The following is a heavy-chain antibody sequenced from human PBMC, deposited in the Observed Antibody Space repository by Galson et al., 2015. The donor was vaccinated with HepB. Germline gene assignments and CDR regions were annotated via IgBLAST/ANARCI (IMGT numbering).Heavy chain of an antibody. CDR2: ISWNSGSI. CDR1: GFTFDDYA. Sequence: SLRLSCAASGFTFDDYAMHWVRQAPGKGLEWVSGISWNSGSIGYADSVKGRFTISRDNAKNSLYLQMNSLRAEDTALYYCAKAIWFGELFVGAFDIWGQGTMVTVPS. V-gene: IGHV3-9*01. J-gene: IGHJ3*02. D-gene: IGHD3-10*01. CDR3: AKAIWFGELFVGAFDI.